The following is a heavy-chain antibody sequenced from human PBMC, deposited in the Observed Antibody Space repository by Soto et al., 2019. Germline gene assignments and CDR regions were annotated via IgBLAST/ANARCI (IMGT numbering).Heavy chain of an antibody. CDR2: VSHDGRNT. Sequence: VQLAESGGGVVQPGRSLRLSCAASGFTFSDYAMHWVRQAPGKGLEWVAVVSHDGRNTHYADSVKGRFTISRDSSKNTVSLEMTSLSAGDTAVYYCAKGGRQWLVTSDFNYWGQGALVTVSS. CDR1: GFTFSDYA. CDR3: AKGGRQWLVTSDFNY. V-gene: IGHV3-30*18. J-gene: IGHJ4*02. D-gene: IGHD6-19*01.